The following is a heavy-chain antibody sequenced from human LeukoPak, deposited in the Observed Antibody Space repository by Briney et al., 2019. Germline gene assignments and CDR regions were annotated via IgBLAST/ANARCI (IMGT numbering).Heavy chain of an antibody. Sequence: GGSLRLSCAASGFTFSSYAMHWVRQAPGKGLEWVAVISYDGSNKYYADSVKGRFTISRGNSKNTLYLQMNSLRAEDTAVYYCARDYAFDIWGQGTMVTVSS. J-gene: IGHJ3*02. CDR3: ARDYAFDI. CDR1: GFTFSSYA. V-gene: IGHV3-30-3*01. CDR2: ISYDGSNK.